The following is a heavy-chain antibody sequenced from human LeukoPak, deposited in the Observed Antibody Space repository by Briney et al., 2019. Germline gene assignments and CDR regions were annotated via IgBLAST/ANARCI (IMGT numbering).Heavy chain of an antibody. CDR3: ARGGTYYDFWSGYETNFDY. CDR2: ISAYNGNT. V-gene: IGHV1-18*01. Sequence: AAVKVSCKASGYTFTSYGISWVRQPPGQGHEWMGWISAYNGNTNYAQKLQGRVTMTTDTSTSTAYMELRSLRSDDTAVYYCARGGTYYDFWSGYETNFDYWGQGTLVTVSS. CDR1: GYTFTSYG. D-gene: IGHD3-3*01. J-gene: IGHJ4*02.